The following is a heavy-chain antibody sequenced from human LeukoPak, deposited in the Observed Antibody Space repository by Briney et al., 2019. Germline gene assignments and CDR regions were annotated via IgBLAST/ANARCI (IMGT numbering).Heavy chain of an antibody. J-gene: IGHJ4*02. CDR2: IYDGGST. Sequence: SETLSLTCTVSDGSISSYYWNWIRQPPGKGLEWIGFIYDGGSTNYNPSLYSRLTISVDTSKNQFSLKLTSVTAAAPAVYYCARDRRGYASFHSWGQGTLVTVSS. CDR3: ARDRRGYASFHS. CDR1: DGSISSYY. D-gene: IGHD5-18*01. V-gene: IGHV4-59*01.